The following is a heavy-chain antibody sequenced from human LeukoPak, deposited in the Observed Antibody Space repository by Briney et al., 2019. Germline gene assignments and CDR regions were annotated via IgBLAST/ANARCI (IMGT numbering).Heavy chain of an antibody. CDR2: IYYSGST. Sequence: SETLSLTCTVSGGSISSYYWSWIRQPPGKGLEWIGYIYYSGSTNYNPSLKSRVTISADTSKNQSSLKLSSVTAADTAVYYCARYVWGSYPTFEDYWGQGTLVTVSS. CDR3: ARYVWGSYPTFEDY. D-gene: IGHD3-16*02. V-gene: IGHV4-59*01. CDR1: GGSISSYY. J-gene: IGHJ4*02.